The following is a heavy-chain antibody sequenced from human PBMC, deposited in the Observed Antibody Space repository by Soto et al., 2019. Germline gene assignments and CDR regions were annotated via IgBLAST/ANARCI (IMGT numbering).Heavy chain of an antibody. CDR1: GFTFSSYS. J-gene: IGHJ6*02. CDR3: ARGGPQRYYYYYGMDV. CDR2: ISSSSSYI. V-gene: IGHV3-21*01. Sequence: PGGSLRLSCAASGFTFSSYSMNWVRQAPGKGLEWVSSISSSSSYIYYADSVKGRFTISRDNAENSLYLQMNSLRAEDTAVYYCARGGPQRYYYYYGMDVWGQGTTVTVSS.